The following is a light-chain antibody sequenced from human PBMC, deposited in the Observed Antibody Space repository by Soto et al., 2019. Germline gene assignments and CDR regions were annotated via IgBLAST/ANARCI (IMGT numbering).Light chain of an antibody. CDR1: QSVMSNY. J-gene: IGKJ5*01. V-gene: IGKV3-20*01. Sequence: EVVLSQSPGSLSLSPGERATLSCRASQSVMSNYLSWYQQKPGQPPRLLIYGASSRATGIPDRFSGSGSGTDFTLTISRLETEDFAVFYCQQYGTSEIIFGQGTRLEIK. CDR2: GAS. CDR3: QQYGTSEII.